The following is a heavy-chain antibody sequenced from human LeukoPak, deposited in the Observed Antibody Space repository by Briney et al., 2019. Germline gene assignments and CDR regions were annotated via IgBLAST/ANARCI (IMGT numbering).Heavy chain of an antibody. CDR3: ARGTVDYDFWSGYYYYYYMDV. CDR2: IYYSGST. D-gene: IGHD3-3*01. J-gene: IGHJ6*03. CDR1: GGSISSSSYY. Sequence: SETLSLTCTVSGGSISSSSYYWGWIRQPPGKGLEWIGSIYYSGSTYYNPSLKSRVTISVDTSKNQFSLKLSSVTAADTVVYYCARGTVDYDFWSGYYYYYYMDVWGKGTTVTVSS. V-gene: IGHV4-39*07.